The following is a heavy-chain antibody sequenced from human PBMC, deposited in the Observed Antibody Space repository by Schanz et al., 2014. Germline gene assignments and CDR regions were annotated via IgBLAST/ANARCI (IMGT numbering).Heavy chain of an antibody. D-gene: IGHD3-22*01. CDR2: TSGSGGST. J-gene: IGHJ6*02. V-gene: IGHV3-23*04. CDR3: AKIRYDSSGYYLPYYGMDV. CDR1: GFTLTSYA. Sequence: EVQVVESGGGLVQPGGSLRLSCEASGFTLTSYALTWVRQAPGKGLEWVAGTSGSGGSTDYADSVKGRFIIPRDNSKNTLYLQMNSLRAEDTAVYYCAKIRYDSSGYYLPYYGMDVWGQGTTVIVSS.